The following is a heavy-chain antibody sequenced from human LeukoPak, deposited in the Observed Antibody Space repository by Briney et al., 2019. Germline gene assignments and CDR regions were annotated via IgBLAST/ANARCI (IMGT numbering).Heavy chain of an antibody. Sequence: MASETLSLTCTVSGGSISSYYWSWIRQPPGKGLEWIGYIYYSGSTNYNPSLKSRVTISVDTSKNQFSLKLSSVTAADTAVYYCARLAWGRLDYWGQGTLVTVSS. CDR3: ARLAWGRLDY. D-gene: IGHD7-27*01. CDR1: GGSISSYY. J-gene: IGHJ4*02. CDR2: IYYSGST. V-gene: IGHV4-59*01.